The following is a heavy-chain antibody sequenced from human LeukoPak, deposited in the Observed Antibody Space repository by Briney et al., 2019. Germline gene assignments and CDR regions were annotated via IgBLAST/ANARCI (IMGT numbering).Heavy chain of an antibody. CDR2: IFYSVRT. D-gene: IGHD3-16*01. V-gene: IGHV4-39*01. Sequence: PSQTLSLTCTVSGGSISRSSYYWGWIRQPPEKGPEWIGSIFYSVRTYYSPSLKSRVTISVDTSKNQFSLRLTSVTAADTAVYYCASHDVGVGYALDYWGQGTLVTVSS. CDR3: ASHDVGVGYALDY. CDR1: GGSISRSSYY. J-gene: IGHJ4*02.